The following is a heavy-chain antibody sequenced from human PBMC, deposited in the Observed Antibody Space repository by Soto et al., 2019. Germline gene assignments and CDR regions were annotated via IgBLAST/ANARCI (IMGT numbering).Heavy chain of an antibody. D-gene: IGHD3-22*01. J-gene: IGHJ4*02. CDR3: ARPYYYDSSGYLDY. Sequence: LRLSCAASGFTFSRYGMHWVRQAPGKGLEWVAVISSDGSNKYYGDSVKGRFTISRDNSKNTLYLQLNSLRTEDTAVYYGARPYYYDSSGYLDYWGQGTLVTVSS. CDR1: GFTFSRYG. V-gene: IGHV3-30*03. CDR2: ISSDGSNK.